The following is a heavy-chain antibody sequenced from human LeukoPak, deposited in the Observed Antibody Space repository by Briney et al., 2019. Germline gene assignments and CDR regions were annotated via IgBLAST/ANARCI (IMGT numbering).Heavy chain of an antibody. CDR3: ARGMLPTIVGAYYFDY. Sequence: GGSLRLSCAASGFTFSSYGMHWVRQAPGKGLEWVAVIWYDGSDKYYADSVKGRFTISRDNSKNTLYLQMNSLRAEDTAVYYCARGMLPTIVGAYYFDYWGQGTLVTVSS. CDR1: GFTFSSYG. D-gene: IGHD1-26*01. J-gene: IGHJ4*02. CDR2: IWYDGSDK. V-gene: IGHV3-33*01.